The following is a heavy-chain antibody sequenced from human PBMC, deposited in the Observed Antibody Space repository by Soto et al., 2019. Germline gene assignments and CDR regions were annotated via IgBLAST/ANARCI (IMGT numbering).Heavy chain of an antibody. D-gene: IGHD1-1*01. J-gene: IGHJ6*03. CDR2: ISSSSSTI. CDR1: GFTFSSYS. CDR3: ARDTKLAYYYYMDV. V-gene: IGHV3-48*01. Sequence: PGGSLRLSCAASGFTFSSYSMNWVRQAPGKGLEWVSYISSSSSTIYYADSVKGRFTISRDNAKNSLYLQMNSLRAEDTAVYYCARDTKLAYYYYMDVWGKGTTVTVSS.